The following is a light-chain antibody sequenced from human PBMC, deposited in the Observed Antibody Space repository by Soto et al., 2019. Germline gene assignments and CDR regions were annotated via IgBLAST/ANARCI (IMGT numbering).Light chain of an antibody. CDR1: QSVSSY. CDR3: QQRSNWPPGVT. V-gene: IGKV3-11*01. Sequence: EIVLTQSPATLSLSPGERATLSCRASQSVSSYLAWYQQKPGQAPRLLIYDASNRATGIPARFSGSGSGTDFTLTISRLEPEDCAVYYCQQRSNWPPGVTFGPGTKVDIK. CDR2: DAS. J-gene: IGKJ3*01.